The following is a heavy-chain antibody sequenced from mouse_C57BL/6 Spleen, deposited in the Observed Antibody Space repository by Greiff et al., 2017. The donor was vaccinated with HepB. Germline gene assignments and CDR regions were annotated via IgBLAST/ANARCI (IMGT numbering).Heavy chain of an antibody. CDR3: ASRIYYDYDEGAY. Sequence: VQLQQPGAELVRPGSSVKLSCKASGYTFTSYWMDWVKQRPGQGLEWIGNIYPSDSETHYNQKFKDKATLTVDKSSSTAYMQLSSLTSEDSAVYYCASRIYYDYDEGAYWGQGTLVTVSA. CDR1: GYTFTSYW. CDR2: IYPSDSET. D-gene: IGHD2-4*01. V-gene: IGHV1-61*01. J-gene: IGHJ3*01.